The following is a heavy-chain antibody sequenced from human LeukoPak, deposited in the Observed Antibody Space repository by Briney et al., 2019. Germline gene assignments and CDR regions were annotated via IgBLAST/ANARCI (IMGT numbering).Heavy chain of an antibody. CDR1: GGSISNYY. Sequence: SETLSLTCTVSGGSISNYYWSWIRQPPGKGLEWIGYIYYSGSTNYSPSLKSRVTISVDTSKNQFSLKLSSVTAADTAVYYCARVGNWYFDLWGRGTLVTVSS. CDR3: ARVGNWYFDL. V-gene: IGHV4-59*01. CDR2: IYYSGST. J-gene: IGHJ2*01.